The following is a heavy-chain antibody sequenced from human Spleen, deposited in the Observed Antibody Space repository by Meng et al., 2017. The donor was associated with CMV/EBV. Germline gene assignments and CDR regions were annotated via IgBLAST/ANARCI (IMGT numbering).Heavy chain of an antibody. D-gene: IGHD2-21*02. CDR1: GGSISSSNL. CDR2: IYHSGST. Sequence: QVQLQESGPGLVKPSGTLSLTCAVSGGSISSSNLWTWVRQVPGKGLEWIGEIYHSGSTNYNPSLKSRVTISGDKFKNQFSLKLGSVTAADTAVYYCARIERRRILKYCGSDCSTTDYWGQGTLVTVSS. CDR3: ARIERRRILKYCGSDCSTTDY. V-gene: IGHV4-4*02. J-gene: IGHJ4*02.